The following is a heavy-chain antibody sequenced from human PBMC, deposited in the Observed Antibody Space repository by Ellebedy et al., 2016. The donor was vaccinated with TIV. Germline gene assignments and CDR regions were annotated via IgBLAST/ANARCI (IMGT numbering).Heavy chain of an antibody. Sequence: MPSETLSLTCTVSGASISSYYWSWIRQPPGKGLEWIGFIFHTGDTNYSPYLKSRVAISLDTSKNQFSLKLTSVTDADTAVYYCARGGASSKYFDYWGLGTLVTVSS. CDR3: ARGGASSKYFDY. CDR1: GASISSYY. J-gene: IGHJ4*02. V-gene: IGHV4-59*01. CDR2: IFHTGDT.